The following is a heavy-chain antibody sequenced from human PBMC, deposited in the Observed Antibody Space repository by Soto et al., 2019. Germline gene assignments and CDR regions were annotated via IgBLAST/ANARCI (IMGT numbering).Heavy chain of an antibody. D-gene: IGHD3-16*01. V-gene: IGHV1-58*01. J-gene: IGHJ4*02. Sequence: SVKVSCKASGFTFTSSAVQWVRQARGQRLEWIGWIVVGSGNTNYAQKFQERVTITRDMSTSTAYMELSSLRSEDTAVYYCAATKNMITFGRVGYGAYFDYWGQGTLVTVSS. CDR3: AATKNMITFGRVGYGAYFDY. CDR1: GFTFTSSA. CDR2: IVVGSGNT.